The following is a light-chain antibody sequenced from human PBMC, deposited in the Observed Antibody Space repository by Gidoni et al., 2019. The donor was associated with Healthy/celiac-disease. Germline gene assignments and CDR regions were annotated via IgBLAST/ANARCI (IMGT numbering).Light chain of an antibody. CDR1: SSNIGSNT. CDR3: AAWDDSLNGWV. CDR2: SNN. J-gene: IGLJ3*02. Sequence: QSVLTPPPSASGTPGHRVTISCSGSSSNIGSNTVNWYQQLPGTAPKLLIYSNNQRPSGVPDRFSGSKSGTSASLAISGLQSEDEADYYCAAWDDSLNGWVFGGGTKLTVL. V-gene: IGLV1-44*01.